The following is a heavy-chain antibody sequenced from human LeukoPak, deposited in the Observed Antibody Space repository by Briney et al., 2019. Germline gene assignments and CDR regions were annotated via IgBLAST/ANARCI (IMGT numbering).Heavy chain of an antibody. CDR1: GVTFSSYD. Sequence: VGSLRLSCAASGVTFSSYDTHSGRQATGKGVEWVSAIGTAGDTYYPGSVKGRFTISRENAKNSLYLQMNSLRAGDTAVYYCARVSGGMDVWGQGTTVTVSS. J-gene: IGHJ6*02. CDR3: ARVSGGMDV. V-gene: IGHV3-13*01. CDR2: IGTAGDT. D-gene: IGHD1-26*01.